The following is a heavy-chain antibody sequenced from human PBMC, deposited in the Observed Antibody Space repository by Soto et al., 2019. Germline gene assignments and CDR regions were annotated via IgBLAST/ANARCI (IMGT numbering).Heavy chain of an antibody. CDR3: ARVFSDSSSFFDP. Sequence: SETLSLPCTVSCGSISSGGYYWSLIRQHPGKGLEWIGYIYYSGRTNYNPSLKSRVTISVDTSKNQFSLKLNSVTAADTAVYYCARVFSDSSSFFDPWGQGTLVTVSS. CDR1: CGSISSGGYY. D-gene: IGHD6-13*01. J-gene: IGHJ5*02. V-gene: IGHV4-31*03. CDR2: IYYSGRT.